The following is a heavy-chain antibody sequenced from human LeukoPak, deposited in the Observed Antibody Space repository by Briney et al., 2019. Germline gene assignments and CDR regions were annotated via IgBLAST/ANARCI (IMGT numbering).Heavy chain of an antibody. J-gene: IGHJ4*02. V-gene: IGHV3-23*01. CDR2: ISGSGGSA. CDR1: GFTFSSYA. D-gene: IGHD5-18*01. Sequence: PGGSLRLSCAASGFTFSSYAMSWVRQAPGEGLEWGSAISGSGGSAYYADSVKGQFTISRDNSKNTLYLQMNSLRAEDKAVYYCAKDHRYGFVPFDYWGKGTLVTVSS. CDR3: AKDHRYGFVPFDY.